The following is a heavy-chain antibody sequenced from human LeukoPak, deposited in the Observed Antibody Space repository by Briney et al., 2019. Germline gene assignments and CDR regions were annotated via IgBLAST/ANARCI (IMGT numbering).Heavy chain of an antibody. J-gene: IGHJ4*02. CDR3: ARDQYGGDYYDSSGEY. V-gene: IGHV4-30-4*01. D-gene: IGHD3-22*01. CDR2: IYYSGRT. Sequence: PSQTLSLTCTVSGGSISSGDYYWSWIRQPPGKGLEWIGYIYYSGRTYYNPSLKSRVTISVDTSKNQFSLKLSSVTAADTAAYYCARDQYGGDYYDSSGEYWGQGTLVTVSS. CDR1: GGSISSGDYY.